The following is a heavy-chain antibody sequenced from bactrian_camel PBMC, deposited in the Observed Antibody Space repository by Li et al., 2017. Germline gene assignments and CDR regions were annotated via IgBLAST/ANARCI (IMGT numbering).Heavy chain of an antibody. D-gene: IGHD2*01. CDR1: VDTIGRYC. CDR2: IFTGDDTT. CDR3: AANDSASSAGQMISGPSAPYSPALF. Sequence: HVQLVESGGGSVQVGGSLRLSCVASVDTIGRYCMGWVRQIPDKEREGVAGIFTGDDTTVYPDSVKGRFSISRDNAKNTLYLQMDKLEPEDTAIYYCAANDSASSAGQMISGPSAPYSPALFWGQGIRITVS. V-gene: IGHV3S1*01. J-gene: IGHJ4*01.